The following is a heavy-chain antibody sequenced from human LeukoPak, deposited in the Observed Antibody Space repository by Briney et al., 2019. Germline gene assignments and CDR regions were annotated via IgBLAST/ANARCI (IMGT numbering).Heavy chain of an antibody. CDR1: GFTFTNAW. V-gene: IGHV3-15*01. J-gene: IGHJ4*02. Sequence: PGGSLRLSCAASGFTFTNAWMSWVRQAPGKGLEWVGRIRSKTDGGTADYAAPAKGRFTISRDDSKNTLYLQMNSLKAEDTAVYYCTRYSSGWYWGQGTLVTVS. CDR2: IRSKTDGGTA. D-gene: IGHD6-19*01. CDR3: TRYSSGWY.